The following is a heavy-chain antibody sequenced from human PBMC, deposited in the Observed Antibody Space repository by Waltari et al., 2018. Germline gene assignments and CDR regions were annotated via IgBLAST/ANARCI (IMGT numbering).Heavy chain of an antibody. CDR3: ARDSVAVAGTIN. CDR2: IYTSGST. J-gene: IGHJ4*02. D-gene: IGHD6-19*01. CDR1: GGSIRSGSSY. V-gene: IGHV4-61*02. Sequence: QLQLQESGPGLVKPSETLSLTCTVPGGSIRSGSSYWSWIRQPAGKGLEWIGYIYTSGSTNYNPSLKSRVTISVDTSKNQFSLKLSSVTAADTAVYYCARDSVAVAGTINWGQGTLVTVSS.